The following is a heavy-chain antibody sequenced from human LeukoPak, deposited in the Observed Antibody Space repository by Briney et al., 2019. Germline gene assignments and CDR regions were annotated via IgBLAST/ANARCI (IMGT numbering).Heavy chain of an antibody. V-gene: IGHV4-39*07. CDR3: ASGSHPPWPHLGFDY. CDR1: GGSISSSSYY. Sequence: SETLSLTCTVSGGSISSSSYYWGWIRQPPGKGLEWIGSIYYSGSTYYNPSLKSRVTISVDTSKNQFSLKLSSVTAADTAVYYCASGSHPPWPHLGFDYWGQGTLVTVSS. J-gene: IGHJ4*02. CDR2: IYYSGST. D-gene: IGHD1-26*01.